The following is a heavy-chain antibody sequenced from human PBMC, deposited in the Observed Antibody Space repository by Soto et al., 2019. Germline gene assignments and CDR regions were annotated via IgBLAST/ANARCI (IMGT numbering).Heavy chain of an antibody. CDR2: ITVNSGNT. Sequence: QVQLVQSGVEVKKPGASVKVSCKASGYTFTSYGIGWVRQAPGQGLEWMGWITVNSGNTNYPQKLQGRVTMTTDTSTGPAYMELGSLASDDTAVYYCGRGLGGGWYYFDYWGQGTLVTVSS. D-gene: IGHD6-19*01. CDR1: GYTFTSYG. V-gene: IGHV1-18*01. J-gene: IGHJ4*02. CDR3: GRGLGGGWYYFDY.